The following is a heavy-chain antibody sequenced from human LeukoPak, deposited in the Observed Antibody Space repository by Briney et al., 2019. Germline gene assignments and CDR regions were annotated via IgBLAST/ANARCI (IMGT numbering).Heavy chain of an antibody. CDR1: GFTFSSYS. CDR3: AREGGGIVVVPAAMSLFDY. V-gene: IGHV3-33*08. Sequence: AGGSLRLSCAASGFTFSSYSMNWVRQAPGKGLEWVAVIWYDGSNKYYADSVKGRFTISRDNSKNTLYLQMNSLRAEDTAVYYCAREGGGIVVVPAAMSLFDYWGQGTLVTVSS. J-gene: IGHJ4*02. CDR2: IWYDGSNK. D-gene: IGHD2-2*01.